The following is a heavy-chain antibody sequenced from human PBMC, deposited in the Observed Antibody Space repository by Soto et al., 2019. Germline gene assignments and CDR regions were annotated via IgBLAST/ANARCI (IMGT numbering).Heavy chain of an antibody. CDR2: INHSGST. Sequence: SETLSLTCAVYGGSFSGYYWSWIRQPPGKGLEWIGEINHSGSTNYNPSLKSRVTISVDASKNQFSLKLSSVTAADTAVYYCARGRGTMVRGARPFDYWGQGTLVTVSS. V-gene: IGHV4-34*01. CDR1: GGSFSGYY. D-gene: IGHD3-10*01. J-gene: IGHJ4*02. CDR3: ARGRGTMVRGARPFDY.